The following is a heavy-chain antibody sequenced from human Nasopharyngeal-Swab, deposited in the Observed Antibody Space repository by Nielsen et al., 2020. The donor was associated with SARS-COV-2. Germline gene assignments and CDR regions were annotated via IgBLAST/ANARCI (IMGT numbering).Heavy chain of an antibody. Sequence: ASVQVSCKISGYTLTDLGMHWVRRGPGKGPEWMGGFDPQEGKAIYAEEFQGRVTMTEDTGTHTAYMELSSLMSGDTAVYYCAATVLSRLQGTAPHLDYWGQGTHVTVSS. V-gene: IGHV1-24*01. CDR1: GYTLTDLG. CDR2: FDPQEGKA. J-gene: IGHJ4*02. CDR3: AATVLSRLQGTAPHLDY. D-gene: IGHD1-1*01.